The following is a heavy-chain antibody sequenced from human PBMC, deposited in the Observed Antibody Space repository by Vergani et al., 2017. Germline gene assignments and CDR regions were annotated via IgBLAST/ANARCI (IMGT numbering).Heavy chain of an antibody. CDR2: IYYSGST. J-gene: IGHJ4*02. CDR3: ARPDNYGDYVPFDY. Sequence: QVQLQESGPGLVKPSETLSLTCTVSGGSISSYYWSWIRQPPGKGLDWIGYIYYSGSTNYNPSLKSGVTISVDTSKNQFSLKLSSVTAADTAVYYCARPDNYGDYVPFDYWGQGTLVTVSS. D-gene: IGHD4-17*01. CDR1: GGSISSYY. V-gene: IGHV4-59*01.